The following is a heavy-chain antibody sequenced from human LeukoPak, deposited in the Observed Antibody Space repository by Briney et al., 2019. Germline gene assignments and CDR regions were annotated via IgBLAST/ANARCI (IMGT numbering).Heavy chain of an antibody. CDR1: GGSISSGGYY. J-gene: IGHJ2*01. CDR2: NT. V-gene: IGHV4-31*03. CDR3: ARAILTPSGYVWHFDL. D-gene: IGHD3-3*01. Sequence: PSETLSLTCTVSGGSISSGGYYWSWIRQHPGKGLEWIGYNTYYNPSLKSRVTISLDTSKNQFSLKLSSVTAADTAVYFCARAILTPSGYVWHFDLWGRGTLVTVSP.